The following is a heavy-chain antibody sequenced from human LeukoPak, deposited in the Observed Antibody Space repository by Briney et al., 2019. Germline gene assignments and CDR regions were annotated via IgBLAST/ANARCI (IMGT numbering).Heavy chain of an antibody. CDR1: GYTFTSDG. CDR2: ISAYNGNT. Sequence: ASVKVSCKASGYTFTSDGISWVRQAPGQGLEWMGWISAYNGNTNYAQKLQGRVTMTTDTSTSTAYMELRSLRSDDTAVYYCARVGGGIVPAAMRFDPWGQGTLVTVSS. D-gene: IGHD2-2*01. V-gene: IGHV1-18*01. J-gene: IGHJ5*02. CDR3: ARVGGGIVPAAMRFDP.